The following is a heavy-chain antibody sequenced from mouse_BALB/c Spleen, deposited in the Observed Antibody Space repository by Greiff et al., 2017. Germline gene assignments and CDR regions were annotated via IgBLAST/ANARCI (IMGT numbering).Heavy chain of an antibody. V-gene: IGHV1S56*01. CDR3: AREAGDYASWFAY. J-gene: IGHJ3*01. D-gene: IGHD2-4*01. CDR1: GYTFTSYY. Sequence: QVQLQQSGPELVKPGASVRISCKASGYTFTSYYIHWVKQRPGQGLEWIGWIYPGNVNTKYNEKFKGKATLTADKSSSTAYMQLSSLTSEDSAVYFCAREAGDYASWFAYWGQGTLVTVSA. CDR2: IYPGNVNT.